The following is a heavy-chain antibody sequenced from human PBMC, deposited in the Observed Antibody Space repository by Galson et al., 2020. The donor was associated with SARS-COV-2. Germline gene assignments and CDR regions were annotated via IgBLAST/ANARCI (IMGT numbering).Heavy chain of an antibody. CDR1: GDSISISSYY. V-gene: IGHV4-39*01. J-gene: IGHJ5*02. D-gene: IGHD1-26*01. CDR2: IYYSGNT. CDR3: ARLDMGATGWFDP. Sequence: SETLSLTCTVSGDSISISSYYWGWIRQPPGKGLEWIGRIYYSGNTQYNPSLKSRVTISVDTSKNQFSLKMTSVTAADTAVYYCARLDMGATGWFDPWGQGTLVTVSS.